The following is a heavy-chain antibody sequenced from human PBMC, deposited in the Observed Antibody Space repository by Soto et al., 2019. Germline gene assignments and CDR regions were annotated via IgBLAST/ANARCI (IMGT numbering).Heavy chain of an antibody. D-gene: IGHD1-26*01. CDR2: ISGSGGST. CDR3: AKGRSYRNKYGMDV. Sequence: GGSLRLSCAVSGFTFSSYAMSWVRQAPGKGLEWVSTISGSGGSTYYADSVKGRFTISRDNSKNTLYLQMNSLRAEDTAVYYCAKGRSYRNKYGMDVWGQGTTVTVSS. V-gene: IGHV3-23*01. CDR1: GFTFSSYA. J-gene: IGHJ6*02.